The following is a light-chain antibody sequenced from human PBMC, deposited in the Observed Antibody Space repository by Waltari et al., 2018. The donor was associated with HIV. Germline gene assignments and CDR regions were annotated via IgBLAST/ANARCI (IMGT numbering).Light chain of an antibody. CDR1: SSDVGGYNY. Sequence: QSALTQPASVSGSPGQSITISCTGTSSDVGGYNYVSWYQQHPGKAPKLMIYEVSNRPSGVSKRFSGSKSGNTASLTISGLQAEDEADYYCCSYAGSSTWVFGGGTKLTVL. CDR2: EVS. J-gene: IGLJ3*02. CDR3: CSYAGSSTWV. V-gene: IGLV2-23*02.